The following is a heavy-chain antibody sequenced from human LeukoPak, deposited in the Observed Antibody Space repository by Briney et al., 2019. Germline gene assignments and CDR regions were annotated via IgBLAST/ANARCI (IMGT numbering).Heavy chain of an antibody. CDR2: ISSSSSTI. V-gene: IGHV3-48*04. CDR1: GFTFSSYS. Sequence: GGSLRLSCAASGFTFSSYSMNWVRQAPGKGLEWVSYISSSSSTIYYADSVKGRFTISRDNAKNSLYLQMNSLRAEDTAVYYCARDSSSWNDRYYYYYMDVWGKGTTVTVSS. CDR3: ARDSSSWNDRYYYYYMDV. J-gene: IGHJ6*03. D-gene: IGHD1-1*01.